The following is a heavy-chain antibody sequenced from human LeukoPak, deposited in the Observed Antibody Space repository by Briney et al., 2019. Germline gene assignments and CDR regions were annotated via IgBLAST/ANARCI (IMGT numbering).Heavy chain of an antibody. D-gene: IGHD3-16*01. Sequence: KTGGSLRLSCAASGFTFSDAWMSWVRQTPGKGLEWVGCIKNKSGGRTTDYGAPVKGRFTISRDDSKNTLYLQMNSLKTEDTAVYYCTTDWGSGRYYVRAFDLWGQGTMVIVSS. V-gene: IGHV3-15*01. CDR2: IKNKSGGRTT. CDR3: TTDWGSGRYYVRAFDL. J-gene: IGHJ3*01. CDR1: GFTFSDAW.